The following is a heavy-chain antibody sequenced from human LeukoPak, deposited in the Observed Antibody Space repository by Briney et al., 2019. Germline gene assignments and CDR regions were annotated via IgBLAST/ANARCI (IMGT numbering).Heavy chain of an antibody. V-gene: IGHV1-2*02. D-gene: IGHD1-26*01. CDR1: GDTFTGYY. CDR3: ARRRKVGATFDY. J-gene: IGHJ4*02. Sequence: ASVKVSCKASGDTFTGYYMHWVRQAPGQGLEWMGWINPNSGGTNYAQKFQGRVTMTRDTSISTAYMELSRLRSDDTAVYYCARRRKVGATFDYWGQGTLVTVSS. CDR2: INPNSGGT.